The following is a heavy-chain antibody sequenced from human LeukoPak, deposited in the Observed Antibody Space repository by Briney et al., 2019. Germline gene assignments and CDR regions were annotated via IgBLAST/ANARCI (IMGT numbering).Heavy chain of an antibody. J-gene: IGHJ5*02. Sequence: PGGSLRLSFAASGFTFNTAYMSWLRQTPGKGLEWVGRLKSRSQGGTADYAAPVKGRFTISRDDSKNTVYLQMNSLKIEDTGVYYCATDRNWFGPWGQGTLVTVSS. CDR2: LKSRSQGGTA. V-gene: IGHV3-15*01. CDR1: GFTFNTAY. CDR3: ATDRNWFGP.